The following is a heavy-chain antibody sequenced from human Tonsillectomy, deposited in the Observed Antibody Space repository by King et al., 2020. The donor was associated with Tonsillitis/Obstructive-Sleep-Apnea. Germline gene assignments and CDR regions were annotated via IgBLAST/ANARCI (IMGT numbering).Heavy chain of an antibody. J-gene: IGHJ6*02. Sequence: VQLVESGGGVVQPGRSLRLSCAASGFTFRIYAMHWVRQAPGKGLEWVAVISYDGNIKYYADSVKGRFTISRDTSKDTLYLQMNILRPEDTAVYYCARDPKTTGNSYYYYGMDVWGQGTTVTVSS. CDR2: ISYDGNIK. CDR1: GFTFRIYA. D-gene: IGHD4-17*01. V-gene: IGHV3-30*04. CDR3: ARDPKTTGNSYYYYGMDV.